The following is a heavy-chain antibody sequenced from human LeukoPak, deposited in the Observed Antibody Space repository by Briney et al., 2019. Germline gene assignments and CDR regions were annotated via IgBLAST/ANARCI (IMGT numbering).Heavy chain of an antibody. D-gene: IGHD5-24*01. CDR2: ISAYNGNT. J-gene: IGHJ4*02. Sequence: ASVKVSCKASGYTFTGYYVHWVRQAPGQGLEWMGWISAYNGNTNYAQKLQGRVTMTTDTSTSTAYMELRSLRSDDTAVYYCARVSRWLQLDYWGQGTLVTVSS. CDR3: ARVSRWLQLDY. V-gene: IGHV1-18*04. CDR1: GYTFTGYY.